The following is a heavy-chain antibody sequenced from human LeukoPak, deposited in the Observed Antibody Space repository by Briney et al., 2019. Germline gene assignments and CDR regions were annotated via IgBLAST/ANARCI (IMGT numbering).Heavy chain of an antibody. Sequence: SETLSLTCTVSGGSISSYYWSWIRQPAGKGLEWIGRIYTSGGTNYNPSLKSRVTMSVDTSKNQFSLKLSSVTAADTAVYYCARDPNDSITFDYWGQGTLVTVSS. CDR2: IYTSGGT. J-gene: IGHJ4*02. D-gene: IGHD3-22*01. CDR1: GGSISSYY. V-gene: IGHV4-4*07. CDR3: ARDPNDSITFDY.